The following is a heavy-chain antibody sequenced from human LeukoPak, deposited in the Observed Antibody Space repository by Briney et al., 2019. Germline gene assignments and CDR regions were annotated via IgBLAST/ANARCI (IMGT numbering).Heavy chain of an antibody. D-gene: IGHD3-9*01. Sequence: SETLSLTCAVYGRSFSGYYWSWIRQTPGKGLEWIGEINHSGSTTYNPSLKSRVTISVDTSKNQFSLKLSSVTAADTAVYYCARGQGTCLVRCRYYYGMDVWGQGTTVTVSS. J-gene: IGHJ6*02. CDR3: ARGQGTCLVRCRYYYGMDV. CDR1: GRSFSGYY. CDR2: INHSGST. V-gene: IGHV4-34*01.